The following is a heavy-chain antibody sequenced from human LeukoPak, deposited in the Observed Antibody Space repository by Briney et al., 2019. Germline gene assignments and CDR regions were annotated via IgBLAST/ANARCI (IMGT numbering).Heavy chain of an antibody. CDR2: IKEYGSEK. J-gene: IGHJ5*02. D-gene: IGHD5-12*01. CDR1: GFTFSSYS. V-gene: IGHV3-7*01. CDR3: ARHLVEGYTRKWFDL. Sequence: GGSLRLSCAASGFTFSSYSMNWVRQAPGKGLEWVANIKEYGSEKYYVDSVKGRFTASRDDAKNSLYLQMTSLRAEDTAVYYCARHLVEGYTRKWFDLWGQGTLVTVSS.